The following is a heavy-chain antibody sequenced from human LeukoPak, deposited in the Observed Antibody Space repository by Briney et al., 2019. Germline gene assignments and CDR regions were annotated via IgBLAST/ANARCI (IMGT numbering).Heavy chain of an antibody. V-gene: IGHV4-4*07. CDR3: ARSARVEPGTGYYFDS. J-gene: IGHJ4*02. CDR2: ILTNGNT. Sequence: SETLSLTCTVSGGSINGYFWSWMRQPAGKGLEWIGRILTNGNTDYNPSLNSRVTMSMDTSRNQFSLKLRSVSAADTAVYYCARSARVEPGTGYYFDSWGRGTLVTVSS. CDR1: GGSINGYF. D-gene: IGHD2-15*01.